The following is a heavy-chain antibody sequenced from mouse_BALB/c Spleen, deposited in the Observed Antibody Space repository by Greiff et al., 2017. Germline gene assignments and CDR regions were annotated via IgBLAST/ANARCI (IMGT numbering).Heavy chain of an antibody. D-gene: IGHD3-3*01. V-gene: IGHV7-3*02. CDR3: ARDAGTKAMDY. CDR1: GFTFTDYY. Sequence: EVQLVESGGGLVQPGGSLRLSCATSGFTFTDYYMSWVRQPPGKALEWLGFIRNKANGYTTEYSASVKGRFTISRANSQSILYLQMNTLGAEDSATYYCARDAGTKAMDYWGQGTSVTVSS. CDR2: IRNKANGYTT. J-gene: IGHJ4*01.